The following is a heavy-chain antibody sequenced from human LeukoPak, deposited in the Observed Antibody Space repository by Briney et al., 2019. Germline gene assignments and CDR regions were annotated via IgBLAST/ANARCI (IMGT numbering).Heavy chain of an antibody. CDR1: GGTFSSYA. V-gene: IGHV1-69*04. D-gene: IGHD6-25*01. Sequence: GASVKVSCKASGGTFSSYAISWVRQAPGQGLEWMGRIIPILGIANYAQKFQGRVTIAADKSTSTAYMELSSLRSEDTAVYYCARDPARKRQITYYYYGMDVWGQGTTVTVSS. CDR2: IIPILGIA. CDR3: ARDPARKRQITYYYYGMDV. J-gene: IGHJ6*02.